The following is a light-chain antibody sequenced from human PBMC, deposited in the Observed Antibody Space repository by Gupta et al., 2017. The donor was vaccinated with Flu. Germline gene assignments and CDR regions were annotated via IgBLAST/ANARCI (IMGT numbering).Light chain of an antibody. CDR2: KDT. V-gene: IGLV3-25*03. J-gene: IGLJ3*02. CDR1: PLSKQY. Sequence: GQTARITCSGDPLSKQYTDWYQQKAGQAPMLVIFKDTERPSGISERFSGSTSGTLVTLTISDAQAGDEADYYCQSVDSSGRYWLFGGGTTLTVL. CDR3: QSVDSSGRYWL.